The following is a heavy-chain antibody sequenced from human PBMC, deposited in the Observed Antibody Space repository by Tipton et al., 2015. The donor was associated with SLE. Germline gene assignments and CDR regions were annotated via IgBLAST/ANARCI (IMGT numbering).Heavy chain of an antibody. V-gene: IGHV4-38-2*02. CDR2: IYHSGST. J-gene: IGHJ3*02. Sequence: GLVKPSETLSLTCAVSGYSISSGYYWGWIRQPPGKGLEWIGSIYHSGSTYHNPSLKSRVTISVDTSKNQFSLKLSSVTAADTAVYYCAREPYSGYANDAFDIWGQGTMVTVSS. CDR1: GYSISSGYY. CDR3: AREPYSGYANDAFDI. D-gene: IGHD5-12*01.